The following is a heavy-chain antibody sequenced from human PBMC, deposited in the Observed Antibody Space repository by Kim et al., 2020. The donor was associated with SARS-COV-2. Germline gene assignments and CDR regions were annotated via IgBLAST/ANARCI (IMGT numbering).Heavy chain of an antibody. CDR1: GFTFGDYA. J-gene: IGHJ4*02. CDR3: TRGNFNVGWELLSHMYFDY. Sequence: GGSLRLSCTASGFTFGDYAMSWVRQAPGKGLEWVAFIRSKAYGGTTEYAASVKGRFTISRDDSKSIAYLQMNSLKTEDTAIYYCTRGNFNVGWELLSHMYFDYWGQGTLVTVSS. D-gene: IGHD1-26*01. CDR2: IRSKAYGGTT. V-gene: IGHV3-49*04.